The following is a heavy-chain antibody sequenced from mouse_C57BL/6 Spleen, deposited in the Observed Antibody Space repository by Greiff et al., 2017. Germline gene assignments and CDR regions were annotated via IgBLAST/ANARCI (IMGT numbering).Heavy chain of an antibody. J-gene: IGHJ3*01. CDR1: GYTFTSYW. D-gene: IGHD2-2*01. CDR2: IDPNSGGT. CDR3: ARSPIGDGYDSAWFAY. Sequence: QVQLQQPGAELVKPGASVKLSCKASGYTFTSYWMHWVKQRPGRGLEWIGRIDPNSGGTKYNEKFKSKATLTVDKPSSTAYMQLSSLTSEDSSVDYCARSPIGDGYDSAWFAYWGQGTLVTVSA. V-gene: IGHV1-72*01.